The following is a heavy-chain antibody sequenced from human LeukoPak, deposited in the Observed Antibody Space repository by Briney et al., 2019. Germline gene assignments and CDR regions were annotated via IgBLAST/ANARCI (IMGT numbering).Heavy chain of an antibody. J-gene: IGHJ4*02. CDR3: AKDRRCSGGSCYIYDY. V-gene: IGHV3-23*01. D-gene: IGHD2-15*01. CDR1: GFTFRSYA. Sequence: GGSLRLSCAASGFTFRSYAMSWVRQAPGKGLEWVSAISGSGGSTYYADSVKGRFTVSRDNSKNTLYLQMNSLRAEDTAVYYCAKDRRCSGGSCYIYDYWGQGTLVTVSS. CDR2: ISGSGGST.